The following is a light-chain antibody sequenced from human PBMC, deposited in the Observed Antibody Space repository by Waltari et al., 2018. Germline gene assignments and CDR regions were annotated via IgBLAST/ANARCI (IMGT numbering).Light chain of an antibody. V-gene: IGKV1-5*03. J-gene: IGKJ3*01. Sequence: DIEMTQSPSTLSASVGDRVTITCRAIQSISTWLAWYQQKQGKAPKLLIYKASSLESGFPSRFSGSGSGTEFTLTISSLQPDDFATYYCQQYNSYSPTFGPGTKVDIK. CDR3: QQYNSYSPT. CDR2: KAS. CDR1: QSISTW.